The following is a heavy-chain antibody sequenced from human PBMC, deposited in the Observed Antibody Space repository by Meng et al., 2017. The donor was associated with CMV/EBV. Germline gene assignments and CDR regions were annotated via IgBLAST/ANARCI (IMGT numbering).Heavy chain of an antibody. CDR2: IYTSGST. V-gene: IGHV4-4*07. Sequence: RLSESAPGLVKPSGALAPPCSVSGGSISSYYWSWIVRPAGKGLEWIGRIYTSGSTNYNPSLKSRGTMSVDTSKNQFSLKLSSVTAADTAVYYCAREMPIAAAGCFDYWGQGALVTVSS. CDR3: AREMPIAAAGCFDY. D-gene: IGHD6-13*01. CDR1: GGSISSYY. J-gene: IGHJ4*02.